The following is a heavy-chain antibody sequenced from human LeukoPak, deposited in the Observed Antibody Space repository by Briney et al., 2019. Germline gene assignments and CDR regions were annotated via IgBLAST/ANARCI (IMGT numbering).Heavy chain of an antibody. CDR1: GGSISSYY. CDR3: ARVGGFGELSDPYYFDY. D-gene: IGHD3-10*01. V-gene: IGHV4-59*01. CDR2: IYYSGRT. J-gene: IGHJ4*02. Sequence: SETLSLTCTVSGGSISSYYWSWIRQPPGKGLEWIGYIYYSGRTNYNPSLKSRVTISVDTSKNQFSLKLSSVTAADTAVYYCARVGGFGELSDPYYFDYWGQGTLVTVSS.